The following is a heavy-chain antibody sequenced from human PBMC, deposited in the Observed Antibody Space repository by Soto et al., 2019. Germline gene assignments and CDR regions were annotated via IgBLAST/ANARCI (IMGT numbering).Heavy chain of an antibody. V-gene: IGHV4-59*01. CDR2: IYYNVNT. CDR3: ARDLWGYCGADCYPLDV. D-gene: IGHD2-21*02. J-gene: IGHJ6*02. Sequence: SETLSLTCTVSGGSISSYYWSWIRQPPGKGLEWIGYIYYNVNTNYNPSLKSRVTISVDTSKNQFSLKLNSVTAADTAVYYCARDLWGYCGADCYPLDVWGQGTTVTVSS. CDR1: GGSISSYY.